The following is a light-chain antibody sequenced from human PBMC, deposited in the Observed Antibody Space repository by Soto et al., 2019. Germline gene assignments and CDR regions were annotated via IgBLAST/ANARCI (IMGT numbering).Light chain of an antibody. Sequence: QSALTQPRSVSGSPGQSVTISCTGTSSDVGGYNYVSWYQQHPGKAPKLMIYDVSKRPSGVPDRFSGSKSGNTASLTISGLQAEDEADYYCCSSAGSDTSVFGGGTKLTVL. CDR2: DVS. CDR3: CSSAGSDTSV. J-gene: IGLJ3*02. V-gene: IGLV2-11*01. CDR1: SSDVGGYNY.